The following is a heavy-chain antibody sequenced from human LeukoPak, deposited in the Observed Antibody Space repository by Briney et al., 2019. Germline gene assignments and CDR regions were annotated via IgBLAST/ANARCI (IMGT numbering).Heavy chain of an antibody. D-gene: IGHD3-10*01. CDR1: GGSISTTSYF. CDR2: VYYSGST. J-gene: IGHJ4*02. V-gene: IGHV4-39*01. CDR3: ARLRIGEPFDY. Sequence: PSETLSLTCTVPGGSISTTSYFWGWIRQPPGKGLEWIGSVYYSGSTYYNPSLKSRVTISVDTSKNQFSLSLSSVTAADAAVYYCARLRIGEPFDYWGQGTLVTVSS.